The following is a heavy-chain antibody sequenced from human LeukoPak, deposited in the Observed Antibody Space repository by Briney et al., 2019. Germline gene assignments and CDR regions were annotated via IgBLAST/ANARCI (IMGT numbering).Heavy chain of an antibody. Sequence: PSETLSLTCTVSGGSISSSSYYWGWIRQPPGKGLEWIGSIYHSGSTYYNPSLKSRVTISVDTSKDQFSLKLSSVTAADTAVYYCARPFPYYYDSSGYHNNTWGQGTLVTVSS. CDR1: GGSISSSSYY. D-gene: IGHD3-22*01. CDR3: ARPFPYYYDSSGYHNNT. V-gene: IGHV4-39*07. CDR2: IYHSGST. J-gene: IGHJ4*02.